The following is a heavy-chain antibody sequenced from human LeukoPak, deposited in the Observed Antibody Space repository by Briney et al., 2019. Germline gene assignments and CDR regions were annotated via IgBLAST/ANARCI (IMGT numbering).Heavy chain of an antibody. D-gene: IGHD3-3*01. CDR2: IYHTGST. Sequence: SETLSLTCTVSGGSISSSYYYWVWIRQPPGKGLEWIGSIYHTGSTYYSPSLKSRVTISRDTSKNQFSLRLTSVTAADTAVYYCATSRPYDFWSGYTLDYWGQGTLVTVSS. V-gene: IGHV4-39*07. CDR1: GGSISSSYYY. CDR3: ATSRPYDFWSGYTLDY. J-gene: IGHJ4*02.